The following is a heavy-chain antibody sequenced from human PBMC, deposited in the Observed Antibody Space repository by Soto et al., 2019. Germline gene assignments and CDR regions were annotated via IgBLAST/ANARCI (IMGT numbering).Heavy chain of an antibody. V-gene: IGHV1-69*13. J-gene: IGHJ5*02. Sequence: AASVKVSCKASGGAFSNFVISWVRQAPGQGLEWVGGIIPMWDIGHYAQKFQGRVAITADESTSTAYMELSSLSSEDTAVYYCAIEGGQGWFDPWGQGSLVTVSS. CDR2: IIPMWDIG. CDR3: AIEGGQGWFDP. D-gene: IGHD2-15*01. CDR1: GGAFSNFV.